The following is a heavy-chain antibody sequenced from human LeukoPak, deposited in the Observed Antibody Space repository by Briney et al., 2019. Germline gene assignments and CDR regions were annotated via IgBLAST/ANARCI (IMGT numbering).Heavy chain of an antibody. CDR3: AKDGGSGMGFDP. D-gene: IGHD3-10*01. V-gene: IGHV3-23*01. J-gene: IGHJ5*02. CDR2: IRAGGGST. Sequence: GGSLRLSCAASGFTFSNYAMTWVRQAPGKGLEWDSGIRAGGGSTNFADSVRGRFTLSTDNSKNTLYLQMNSLRAEDAAIYYCAKDGGSGMGFDPWGQGTLVTVSS. CDR1: GFTFSNYA.